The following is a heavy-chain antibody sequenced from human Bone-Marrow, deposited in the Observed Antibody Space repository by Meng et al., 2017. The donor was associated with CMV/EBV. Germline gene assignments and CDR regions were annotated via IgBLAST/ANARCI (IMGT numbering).Heavy chain of an antibody. CDR2: ISNSGSII. V-gene: IGHV3-11*01. D-gene: IGHD1-26*01. CDR1: GFTLRDYY. Sequence: SGFTLRDYYMSWSRQAPGEGLEWLSYISNSGSIISYADSVKGRFTIARDNAKKLLFLQMNSLRAEDMAMYYCVRDVPYSGSYFYFEYWGQGTLVTVSS. J-gene: IGHJ4*02. CDR3: VRDVPYSGSYFYFEY.